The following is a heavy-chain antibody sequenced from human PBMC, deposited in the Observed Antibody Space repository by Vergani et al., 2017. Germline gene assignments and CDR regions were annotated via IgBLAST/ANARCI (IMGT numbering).Heavy chain of an antibody. CDR2: INPSGGST. CDR3: GRVANFYGLGSRLLDL. Sequence: QVQLVQSGAEVKKPGASAKVSCKASGYTFTSYYMHWVRQAPGQGLEWMGIINPSGGSTSYAQKFQGRVTMTRDTSTSTVYMELSSLRSEDTAVYYCGRVANFYGLGSRLLDLWDQGILVTVSS. J-gene: IGHJ5*02. CDR1: GYTFTSYY. D-gene: IGHD3-10*01. V-gene: IGHV1-46*01.